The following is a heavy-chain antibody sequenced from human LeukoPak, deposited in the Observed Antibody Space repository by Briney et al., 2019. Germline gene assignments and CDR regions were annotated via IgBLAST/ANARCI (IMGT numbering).Heavy chain of an antibody. D-gene: IGHD5-18*01. Sequence: SETLSLTCTVSGGSISSSSYYWGWIRQPPGTGLEWIGSIYYSGSTYYNPSLKSRVTISVDTSKNQFSLKLSSVTAADTAVYYCARTRGYSYGYFDYWGQGTLVTVSS. J-gene: IGHJ4*02. CDR1: GGSISSSSYY. CDR3: ARTRGYSYGYFDY. CDR2: IYYSGST. V-gene: IGHV4-39*01.